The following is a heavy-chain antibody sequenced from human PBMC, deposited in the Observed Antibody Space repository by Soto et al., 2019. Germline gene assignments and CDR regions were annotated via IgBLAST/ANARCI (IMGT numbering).Heavy chain of an antibody. Sequence: GGSLRLSCAASGFTFGGSAMHWVRQASGKGLERVGHIRSKTNSYATAYAESVKGRFTISRDDSMNTAYLQMNSLKTEDTAVYFCTRQTDAVQWLVVPTDYNFDYWGQGTLVTVSS. CDR3: TRQTDAVQWLVVPTDYNFDY. V-gene: IGHV3-73*01. CDR2: IRSKTNSYAT. CDR1: GFTFGGSA. D-gene: IGHD6-19*01. J-gene: IGHJ4*02.